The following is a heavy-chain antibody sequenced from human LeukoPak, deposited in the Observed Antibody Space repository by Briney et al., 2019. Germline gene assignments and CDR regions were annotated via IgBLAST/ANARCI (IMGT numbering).Heavy chain of an antibody. CDR2: INPNSGGT. CDR1: GYTFTGYY. V-gene: IGHV1-2*02. D-gene: IGHD2-2*01. Sequence: ASVKVSCKASGYTFTGYYMHWVRQAPGQGLEWMGWINPNSGGTNYAQKLQGRVTMTTDTSTSTAYMELRSLRSDDTAVYYCARFPHCSSTSCYLYYFDYWGQGTLVTVSS. J-gene: IGHJ4*02. CDR3: ARFPHCSSTSCYLYYFDY.